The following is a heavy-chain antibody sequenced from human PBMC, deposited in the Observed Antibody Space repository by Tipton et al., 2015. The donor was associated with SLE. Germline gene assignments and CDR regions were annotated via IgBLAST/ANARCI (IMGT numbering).Heavy chain of an antibody. CDR3: ATVPYGPEWYFDY. D-gene: IGHD3-10*01. CDR2: INPSGGST. V-gene: IGHV1-46*01. Sequence: QLVQSGAEVKKPGASVKVSCKASGYTFTSYYIHWVRQAPGQGLEWMGIINPSGGSTSYAQKFQGRVTMTRDTSTSTVYMELSSLRSEDTAVYYCATVPYGPEWYFDYWGQGTLVTVSS. CDR1: GYTFTSYY. J-gene: IGHJ4*02.